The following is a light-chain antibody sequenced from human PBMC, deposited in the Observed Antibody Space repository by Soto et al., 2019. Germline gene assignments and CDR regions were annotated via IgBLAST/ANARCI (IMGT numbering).Light chain of an antibody. CDR1: SRDVGGYNY. CDR3: CSYAGSYTRV. J-gene: IGLJ3*02. V-gene: IGLV2-14*01. CDR2: EVS. Sequence: QSALTQPASVSGSPGQSITISCTGTSRDVGGYNYVSWYQQHPGKAPKLIIYEVSNRPSGVSNRFSGSKSGNTASLTISGLQAEDEADYYCCSYAGSYTRVFGGGTKLTVL.